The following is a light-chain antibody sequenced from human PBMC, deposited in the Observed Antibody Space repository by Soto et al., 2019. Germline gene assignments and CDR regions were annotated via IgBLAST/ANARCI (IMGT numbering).Light chain of an antibody. CDR3: QSYDSSNPHVV. V-gene: IGLV6-57*04. CDR2: EDN. Sequence: NFMLTQPHSVSESPGKTVTISCTRSIGSIASNYVQWYQQRPGSAPTTVIYEDNQRPSGVPDRFSGSIDSSSNSASLTISGLKTEDEADYYCQSYDSSNPHVVFGGGTKLTVL. J-gene: IGLJ2*01. CDR1: IGSIASNY.